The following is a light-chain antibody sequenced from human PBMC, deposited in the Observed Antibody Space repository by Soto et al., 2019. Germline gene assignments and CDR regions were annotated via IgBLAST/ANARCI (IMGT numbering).Light chain of an antibody. J-gene: IGLJ3*02. V-gene: IGLV2-8*01. CDR2: EVN. CDR1: SSDVGAHNF. CDR3: SSYSGNYNWV. Sequence: QSALTQPPSASGSPGQSVTISCTGTSSDVGAHNFVSWYQHHPGKAPKLMIYEVNRRPSGVPDRFSGSKSGSTASLTVSWLQSEDEAAYYCSSYSGNYNWVFGGGTEVTVL.